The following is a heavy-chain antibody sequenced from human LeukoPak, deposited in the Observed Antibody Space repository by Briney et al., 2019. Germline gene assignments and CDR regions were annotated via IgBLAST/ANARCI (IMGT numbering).Heavy chain of an antibody. Sequence: ASVKVSCKASGYTFTSYGISWVRQAPGQGLEWMGWISAYNGNTNYAQKFQGRVTITTDESTSTAYMELSSLRSEDTAVYYCARGYDTECHFDYWGQGTLVTVSS. CDR1: GYTFTSYG. CDR2: ISAYNGNT. J-gene: IGHJ4*02. V-gene: IGHV1-18*01. D-gene: IGHD3-3*01. CDR3: ARGYDTECHFDY.